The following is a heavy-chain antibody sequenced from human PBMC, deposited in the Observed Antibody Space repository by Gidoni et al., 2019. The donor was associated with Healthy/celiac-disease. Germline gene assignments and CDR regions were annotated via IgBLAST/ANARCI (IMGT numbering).Heavy chain of an antibody. J-gene: IGHJ4*02. Sequence: EVQLVESGGGLVKPGGSLRLSCAASGLTFSNAWMSWVLQAPGKGLEWVGLIKSKTDGGTTDYAAPVKGRFTISRDDSKNTLYLQMNSLKTEDTAVYYCTTHFGSPLDYWGQGTLVTVSS. CDR3: TTHFGSPLDY. CDR1: GLTFSNAW. CDR2: IKSKTDGGTT. D-gene: IGHD1-26*01. V-gene: IGHV3-15*01.